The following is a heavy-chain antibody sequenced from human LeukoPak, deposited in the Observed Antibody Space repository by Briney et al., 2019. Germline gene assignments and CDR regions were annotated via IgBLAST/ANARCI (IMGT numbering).Heavy chain of an antibody. Sequence: SQTLSLTCTASGGSISSGGYYWSWLRQHPGKGLEWIGYIYYSGSTYYNPSLKSRVTISVDTSKNQFSLKLSSVTAADTAVYYCASITIVRGVIIMAFDIWGQGTMVTVSS. J-gene: IGHJ3*02. CDR2: IYYSGST. D-gene: IGHD3-10*01. CDR1: GGSISSGGYY. V-gene: IGHV4-31*03. CDR3: ASITIVRGVIIMAFDI.